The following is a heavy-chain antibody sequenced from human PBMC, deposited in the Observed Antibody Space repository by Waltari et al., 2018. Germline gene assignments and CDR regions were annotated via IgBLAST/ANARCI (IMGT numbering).Heavy chain of an antibody. V-gene: IGHV1-69*10. Sequence: QVQLVQSGAEVKKPGSSVKVSCKASGGTFSSYAISWVRQAPGQGLEWMGGIIPILGIANYAQKFQGRVTITADKSTSTAYMELSSLRSEDTAVYYCALRGNCSSTSCYNYWYFDLWGRGTLVTVSS. CDR1: GGTFSSYA. D-gene: IGHD2-2*01. CDR3: ALRGNCSSTSCYNYWYFDL. J-gene: IGHJ2*01. CDR2: IIPILGIA.